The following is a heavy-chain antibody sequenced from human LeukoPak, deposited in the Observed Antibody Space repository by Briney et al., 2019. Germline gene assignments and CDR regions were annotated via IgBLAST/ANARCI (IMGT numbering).Heavy chain of an antibody. CDR3: ARAPVPYDYVWGSYRSPRIGYYYYGMDV. CDR1: GFTFSSYW. J-gene: IGHJ6*02. Sequence: GGSLRLSCAAPGFTFSSYWMSWVRQAPGKGLEWVSGISWNSGSIGYADSVKGRFTISRDNAKNSLYLQMNSLRAEDTAVYYCARAPVPYDYVWGSYRSPRIGYYYYGMDVWGQGTTVTVSS. CDR2: ISWNSGSI. V-gene: IGHV3-20*04. D-gene: IGHD3-16*02.